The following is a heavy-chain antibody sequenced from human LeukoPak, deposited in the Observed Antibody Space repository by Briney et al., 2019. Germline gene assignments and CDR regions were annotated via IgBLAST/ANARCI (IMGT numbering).Heavy chain of an antibody. V-gene: IGHV1-2*04. CDR3: ARGRAGGWPYYFDY. CDR2: INPNSGGT. J-gene: IGHJ4*02. Sequence: GESLKISCKGSGYSFTSYWIGWVRQAPGQGLEWMGWINPNSGGTNYAQKFQGWVTMTRDTSISTAYMELSRLRSDDTAVYYCARGRAGGWPYYFDYWGQGTLVTVSS. CDR1: GYSFTSYW. D-gene: IGHD6-19*01.